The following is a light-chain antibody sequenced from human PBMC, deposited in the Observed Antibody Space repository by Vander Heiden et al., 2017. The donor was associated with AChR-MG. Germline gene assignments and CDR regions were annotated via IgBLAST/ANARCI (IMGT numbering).Light chain of an antibody. CDR1: TSDIDDYRY. Sequence: QSAPTQPAPVSGSPGQSVTISCTGATSDIDDYRYVSWYQQHPGKAPKLIIYDVTKRPSGVSDRFSGSKSGNTASLTISGVQSEDEAIYYCTSYTSGKSPSVVFGRGTKLTVV. CDR3: TSYTSGKSPSVV. V-gene: IGLV2-14*03. CDR2: DVT. J-gene: IGLJ2*01.